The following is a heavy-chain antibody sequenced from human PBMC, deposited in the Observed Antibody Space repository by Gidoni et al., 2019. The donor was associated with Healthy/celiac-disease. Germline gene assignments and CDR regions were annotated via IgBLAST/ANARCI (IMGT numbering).Heavy chain of an antibody. Sequence: QVQLVESGGGVVQPGRSLRLSCAASGFTFSSYGMHWVRQAPGKGLEWVAVISYDGSNKYYADSGKGRFTISRDNSKNTLYLQMNSLRAEDTAVYYCANESSSTSCYIFYYYGMDVWGQGTTVTVSS. D-gene: IGHD2-2*02. CDR1: GFTFSSYG. J-gene: IGHJ6*02. CDR2: ISYDGSNK. V-gene: IGHV3-30*18. CDR3: ANESSSTSCYIFYYYGMDV.